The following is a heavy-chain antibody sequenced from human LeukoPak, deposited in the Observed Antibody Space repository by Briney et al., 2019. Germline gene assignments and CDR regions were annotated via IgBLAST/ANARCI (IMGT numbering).Heavy chain of an antibody. CDR3: ARDLRGLWFGDPYYYYDMDV. J-gene: IGHJ6*02. CDR2: IKQVGSEK. D-gene: IGHD3-10*01. CDR1: GFTFSSYW. V-gene: IGHV3-7*01. Sequence: GGSLRLSCAASGFTFSSYWMSWVRQAPGKGLEWVANIKQVGSEKYYVDSVKGRFTISRDNAKNSLYLQVNSLRAEDTAVYYCARDLRGLWFGDPYYYYDMDVWGQGTTVTVSS.